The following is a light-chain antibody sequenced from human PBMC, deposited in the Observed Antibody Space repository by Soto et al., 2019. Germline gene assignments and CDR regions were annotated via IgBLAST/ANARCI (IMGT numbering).Light chain of an antibody. V-gene: IGKV1-12*01. CDR1: QGISTW. CDR3: QQTNTFPLS. J-gene: IGKJ3*01. CDR2: AAS. Sequence: DIQMTQSPSFVSASVGDRVTITCRASQGISTWLAWYQQKPGKAPNLLIYAASNLQNGVPSRFSGSGSVTAFTLTISSLQPEDFATYYCQQTNTFPLSFGPGTKVDVK.